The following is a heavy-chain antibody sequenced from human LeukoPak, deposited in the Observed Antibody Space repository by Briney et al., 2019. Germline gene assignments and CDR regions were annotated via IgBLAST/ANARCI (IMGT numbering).Heavy chain of an antibody. Sequence: NPSETLSLTCTVSGGSINNYYWSWIRQPAGKGLEWIGRIYTRGSTNYNPSLKSRVTMSVDTSKHQFSLKLSSVPAADTAVYYCARGRYCSADICSGGDAFDIWGQGTMVSVSS. CDR1: GGSINNYY. CDR3: ARGRYCSADICSGGDAFDI. D-gene: IGHD2-15*01. V-gene: IGHV4-4*07. CDR2: IYTRGST. J-gene: IGHJ3*02.